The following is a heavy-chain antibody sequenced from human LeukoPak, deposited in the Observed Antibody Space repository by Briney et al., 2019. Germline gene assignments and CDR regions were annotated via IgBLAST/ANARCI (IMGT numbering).Heavy chain of an antibody. V-gene: IGHV3-21*01. D-gene: IGHD6-13*01. CDR2: ISSSSSYI. Sequence: GGSLSLSCAASGFTFSSYSMNWVRQAPGKGLEWVSSISSSSSYIYYADSVKGRFTISRDNAKNSLYLQMNSLRAEDTAVYYCAREGAAAGTDAFDIWGQGTMVTVSS. CDR1: GFTFSSYS. J-gene: IGHJ3*02. CDR3: AREGAAAGTDAFDI.